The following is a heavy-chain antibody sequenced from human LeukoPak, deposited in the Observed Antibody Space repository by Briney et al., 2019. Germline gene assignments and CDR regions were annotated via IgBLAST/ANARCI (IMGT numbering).Heavy chain of an antibody. J-gene: IGHJ4*02. V-gene: IGHV3-7*01. CDR1: GFTFSSYS. CDR3: ARDPTVTNHFDY. CDR2: IKQDGSEK. Sequence: PGGSLRLSCAASGFTFSSYSMNWVRQAPGKGLEWVANIKQDGSEKYYVDSVKGRFTISRDNAKNSLYLQMNSLRAEDTAVYYCARDPTVTNHFDYWGQGTLVTVSS. D-gene: IGHD4-17*01.